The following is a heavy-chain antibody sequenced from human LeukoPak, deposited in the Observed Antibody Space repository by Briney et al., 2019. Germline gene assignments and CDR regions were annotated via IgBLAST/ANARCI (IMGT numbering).Heavy chain of an antibody. CDR3: ARGRTMVRVRGKYYFDY. CDR2: MNPNSGNT. V-gene: IGHV1-8*02. Sequence: ASVKVSCKASGGTFSSYAISWVRQATGQGLEWMGWMNPNSGNTGYAQKFQGRVTMTRTTSINTAYMELSSLRSEDTAVYYCARGRTMVRVRGKYYFDYWGQGTLVTVSS. CDR1: GGTFSSYA. J-gene: IGHJ4*02. D-gene: IGHD3-10*01.